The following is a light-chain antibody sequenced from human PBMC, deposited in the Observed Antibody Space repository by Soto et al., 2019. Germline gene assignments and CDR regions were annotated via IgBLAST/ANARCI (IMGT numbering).Light chain of an antibody. CDR2: GAS. CDR1: QSVSSN. V-gene: IGKV3-15*01. CDR3: QQYNNWPIT. Sequence: VVLTQSPGTLSLSPGERATLSCRASQSVSSNLAWYQQEPGQAPRLLIYGASTRATGIPVRFSGSGSGTEFTLTISSLQSEDFAVYYCQQYNNWPITFGQGTRLEIK. J-gene: IGKJ5*01.